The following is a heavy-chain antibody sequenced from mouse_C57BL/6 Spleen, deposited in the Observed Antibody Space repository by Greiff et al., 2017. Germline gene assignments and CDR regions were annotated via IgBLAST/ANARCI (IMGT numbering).Heavy chain of an antibody. Sequence: EVQRVESGGGLVKPGGSLKLSCAASGFTFSAYGLHWVRQAPEKGLEWVAYISSGSSTIYYADTVKGRFTISRDNAKNTLFLQMTSLRSEDTAMYYCARNLDGSSPWFAYWGQGTLVTVSA. CDR1: GFTFSAYG. J-gene: IGHJ3*01. CDR2: ISSGSSTI. V-gene: IGHV5-17*01. D-gene: IGHD1-1*01. CDR3: ARNLDGSSPWFAY.